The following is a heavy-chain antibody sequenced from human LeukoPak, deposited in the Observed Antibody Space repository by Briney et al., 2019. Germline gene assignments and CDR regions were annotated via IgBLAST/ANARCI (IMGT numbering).Heavy chain of an antibody. D-gene: IGHD2-15*01. V-gene: IGHV5-51*01. CDR3: ARLGYCSGVRCYRLDF. J-gene: IGHJ4*02. CDR2: IYPGDSDT. Sequence: GESLKISCKGSGYFFTSYSIAWVRQMPGKGLEWMGIIYPGDSDTRYSPSFQGQVTISADKSISTAYLQWSSLRASDTAMYYRARLGYCSGVRCYRLDFWGQGTLVTVSS. CDR1: GYFFTSYS.